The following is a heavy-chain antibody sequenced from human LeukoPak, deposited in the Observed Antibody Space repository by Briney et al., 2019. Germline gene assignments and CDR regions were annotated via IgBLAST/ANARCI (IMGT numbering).Heavy chain of an antibody. CDR3: AREILAPGKTHDY. Sequence: PGGSLRLSCAASGFTFSNYWMHWVRQVPGKGLVWVSRINDDGSATFYADSVKGRFTISRDNAKNTLFLQINSLRAEDTAVYYCAREILAPGKTHDYWGQGTLVTVCS. J-gene: IGHJ4*02. CDR1: GFTFSNYW. V-gene: IGHV3-74*01. CDR2: INDDGSAT.